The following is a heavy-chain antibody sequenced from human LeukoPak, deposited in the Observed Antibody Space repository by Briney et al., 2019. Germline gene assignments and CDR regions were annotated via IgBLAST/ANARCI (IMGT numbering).Heavy chain of an antibody. CDR2: IYYSGST. CDR3: ARHVRELHPYYFGY. D-gene: IGHD1-26*01. Sequence: SETLSLTCTVSGGSISSSSYYWGWIRQPPGKGLEWIGSIYYSGSTYYNPSLKSRVTISVDTSKNQLSLKLSSVTAADTAVYYCARHVRELHPYYFGYWGQGTLVTVSS. CDR1: GGSISSSSYY. V-gene: IGHV4-39*01. J-gene: IGHJ4*02.